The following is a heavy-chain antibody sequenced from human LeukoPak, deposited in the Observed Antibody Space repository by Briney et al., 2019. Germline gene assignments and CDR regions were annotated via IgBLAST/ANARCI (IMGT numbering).Heavy chain of an antibody. V-gene: IGHV3-30*02. Sequence: GGSLKLSCAVSGVSLRFSGMHWVRQAPGKGLEWVAFMRRGGNLETYTDSVKGRFTISIDESQNALFLEMKSLRPDDTAIYYCAKDWTWSIDYWGQGALVTVSS. D-gene: IGHD3/OR15-3a*01. CDR3: AKDWTWSIDY. J-gene: IGHJ4*02. CDR2: MRRGGNLE. CDR1: GVSLRFSG.